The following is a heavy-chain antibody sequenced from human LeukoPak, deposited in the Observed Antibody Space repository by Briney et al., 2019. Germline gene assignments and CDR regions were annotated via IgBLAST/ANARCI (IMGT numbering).Heavy chain of an antibody. D-gene: IGHD1-26*01. Sequence: GGSLRLSCAASGFTFSSYSMNWVRQAPGRGLEWISYISSSGSTIYYADSVKGRFTISRDNAKNSLYLQMHSLRAEDTAVYYCARAPKFRLVGVPKGPFDPWGQGTLVTVSS. J-gene: IGHJ5*02. CDR1: GFTFSSYS. CDR3: ARAPKFRLVGVPKGPFDP. CDR2: ISSSGSTI. V-gene: IGHV3-48*04.